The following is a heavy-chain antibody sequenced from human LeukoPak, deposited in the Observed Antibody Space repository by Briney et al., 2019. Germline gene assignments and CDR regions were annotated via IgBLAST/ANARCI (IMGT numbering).Heavy chain of an antibody. CDR3: ARTTQNVIVLSA. D-gene: IGHD3-22*01. V-gene: IGHV4-30-2*01. Sequence: PSETLSLTCTVSGGSISSGGYYWSWIRQPPGKGLEWIGYIFQSGSTYYNPSLKSRVTISLARSKNQFSLKLSSVTAADTAVYFCARTTQNVIVLSAWGQGTLVTVSS. CDR2: IFQSGST. J-gene: IGHJ5*02. CDR1: GGSISSGGYY.